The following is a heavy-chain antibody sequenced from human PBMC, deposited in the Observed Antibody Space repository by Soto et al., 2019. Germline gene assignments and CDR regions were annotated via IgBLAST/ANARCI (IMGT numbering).Heavy chain of an antibody. D-gene: IGHD3-22*01. CDR2: IYYSGNT. Sequence: PSETLSLTCTVSGGSISSSSYYWGWIRQPPGKGLEWIGSIYYSGNTYYNPSLKSRVTISVDTSKNQFSLKLSSVTAADTAVYYCARASGFYGMDVWGQGTTVTVSS. CDR1: GGSISSSSYY. J-gene: IGHJ6*02. V-gene: IGHV4-39*01. CDR3: ARASGFYGMDV.